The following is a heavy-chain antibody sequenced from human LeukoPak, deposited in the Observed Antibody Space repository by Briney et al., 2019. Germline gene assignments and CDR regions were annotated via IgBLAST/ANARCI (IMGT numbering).Heavy chain of an antibody. CDR1: GYTFTSYD. CDR3: ARGVAHYYYYGMDV. V-gene: IGHV1-8*01. D-gene: IGHD5-12*01. J-gene: IGHJ6*02. CDR2: MNPNSGNT. Sequence: GASVTVSCTASGYTFTSYDINWVRQATGQGLEWMGWMNPNSGNTGYAQKFQGRVTMTRNTSISTAYMELSSLRSEDAAVYYCARGVAHYYYYGMDVWGQGTTVTVSS.